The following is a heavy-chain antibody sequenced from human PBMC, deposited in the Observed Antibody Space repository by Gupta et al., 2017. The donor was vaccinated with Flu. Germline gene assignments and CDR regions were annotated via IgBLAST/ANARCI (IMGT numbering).Heavy chain of an antibody. Sequence: QVQLVESGGGVVQPGMSLRLSCAASGLTFSSYGMHWVRQAPGKGLEWVAVISYDGRIEHYAASVKGRFTISRDISKSTLYLQMNSLSTEDTAVYYCAKDLEASFNYFYYMDVWGTGTTVTVSS. D-gene: IGHD3-10*01. V-gene: IGHV3-30*18. J-gene: IGHJ6*03. CDR1: GLTFSSYG. CDR2: ISYDGRIE. CDR3: AKDLEASFNYFYYMDV.